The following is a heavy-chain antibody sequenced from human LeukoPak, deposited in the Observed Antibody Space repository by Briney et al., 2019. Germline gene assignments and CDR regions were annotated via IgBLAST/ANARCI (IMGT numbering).Heavy chain of an antibody. CDR3: ARGCPRSEDWFDP. J-gene: IGHJ5*02. Sequence: SETLSLTCSVSGGSISDSSYYWGWIRHPPGKGLEWIASIYYSGSTYYNPSLKSRVTTSVDTSKNQFSPKLSSVTAADTAVYYCARGCPRSEDWFDPWGQGTLVTVSS. CDR1: GGSISDSSYY. CDR2: IYYSGST. V-gene: IGHV4-39*01.